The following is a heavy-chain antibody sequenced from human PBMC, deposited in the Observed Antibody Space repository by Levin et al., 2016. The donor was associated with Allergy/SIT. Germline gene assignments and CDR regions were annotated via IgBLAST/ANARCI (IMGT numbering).Heavy chain of an antibody. CDR1: GVTFSGSA. CDR2: IRSKPNSYAT. D-gene: IGHD1-26*01. V-gene: IGHV3-73*01. J-gene: IGHJ5*01. Sequence: GESLKISCVASGVTFSGSALHWVRQASGKGLEWVARIRSKPNSYATAYTESVKGRFTISRDDSKNTAYLQMNSLKTEDTAVYYCTRPPLSISGEYDKNWFESWGQGTLVTVSS. CDR3: TRPPLSISGEYDKNWFES.